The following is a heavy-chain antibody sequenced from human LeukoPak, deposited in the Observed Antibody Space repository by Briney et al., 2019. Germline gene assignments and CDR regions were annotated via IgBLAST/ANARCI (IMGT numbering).Heavy chain of an antibody. CDR3: AKDLGGTRWLFYYGMDV. V-gene: IGHV3-53*01. D-gene: IGHD6-19*01. J-gene: IGHJ6*02. CDR1: GFTVSSNY. Sequence: AGGSLRLSCAASGFTVSSNYMSWVRQAPGKGLEWVSVIYSGGSTYYADSVKGRFTISRDNSKNTLYLQMNSLRAEDTAVYYCAKDLGGTRWLFYYGMDVWGQGTTVTVSS. CDR2: IYSGGST.